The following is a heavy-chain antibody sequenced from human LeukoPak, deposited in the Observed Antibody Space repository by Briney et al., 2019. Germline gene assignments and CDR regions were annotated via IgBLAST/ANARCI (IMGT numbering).Heavy chain of an antibody. V-gene: IGHV4-31*03. J-gene: IGHJ4*02. Sequence: TLSLTCTVSGGSLSSGGYYWSWIRQHPGKGLEWLGYIYYSGSTYYNPSLKSRVTISVDTSKNQFSLKLSSVTAADTAVYYCARSSWNSSGWYELTGWGQGTLVTVSS. CDR1: GGSLSSGGYY. D-gene: IGHD6-19*01. CDR3: ARSSWNSSGWYELTG. CDR2: IYYSGST.